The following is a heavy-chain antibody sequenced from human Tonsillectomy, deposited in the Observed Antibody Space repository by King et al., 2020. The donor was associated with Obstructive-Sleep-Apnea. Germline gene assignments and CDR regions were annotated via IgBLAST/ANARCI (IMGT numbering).Heavy chain of an antibody. CDR2: MNPNSGNA. CDR3: ARVLGYCSSTSWGGVDY. Sequence: VQLVESGAEVKRPGASVKVSCKASGYTFTSQDINWVRQATGQGLEWMGWMNPNSGNAGFAQEFQGRVTMTRDTSISTAYMELGGLRSEDTAVYYCARVLGYCSSTSWGGVDYWGQGTLVTVSS. D-gene: IGHD2-2*01. CDR1: GYTFTSQD. V-gene: IGHV1-8*01. J-gene: IGHJ4*02.